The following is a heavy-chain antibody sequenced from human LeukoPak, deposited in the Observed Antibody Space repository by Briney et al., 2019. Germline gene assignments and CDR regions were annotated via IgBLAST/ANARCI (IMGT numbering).Heavy chain of an antibody. CDR3: ARIEYSSSWPNAFDI. V-gene: IGHV4-59*08. D-gene: IGHD6-13*01. CDR1: GGSISSYY. Sequence: KSSETLSLTCTVSGGSISSYYWSWIRQPPGKGLEWIGYIYYSGSTNYNPSLKSRVTISVDTSKNQFPLKLSSVTAADTAVYYCARIEYSSSWPNAFDIWGQGTMVTVSS. CDR2: IYYSGST. J-gene: IGHJ3*02.